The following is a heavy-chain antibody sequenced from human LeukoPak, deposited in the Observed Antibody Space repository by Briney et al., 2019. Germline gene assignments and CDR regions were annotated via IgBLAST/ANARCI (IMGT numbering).Heavy chain of an antibody. CDR2: IYYSGST. CDR3: ARDSYYDSSGYS. CDR1: GGSLSSGGYY. D-gene: IGHD3-22*01. J-gene: IGHJ4*02. Sequence: SQTLSLTCTVSGGSLSSGGYYWRWIRQHPGKGLEWIGYIYYSGSTYYNPSLESRVTISVDTSKNQFSLKLSSVTAADTAVYYCARDSYYDSSGYSWGQGTLVTVSS. V-gene: IGHV4-31*03.